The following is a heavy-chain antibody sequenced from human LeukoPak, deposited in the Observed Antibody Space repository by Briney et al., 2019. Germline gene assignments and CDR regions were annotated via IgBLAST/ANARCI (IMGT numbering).Heavy chain of an antibody. CDR3: ARNGIEVAGYDY. J-gene: IGHJ4*02. D-gene: IGHD6-19*01. CDR2: IYPNSGGT. CDR1: GGTFSSYA. V-gene: IGHV1-2*02. Sequence: GESLKISCKGSGGTFSSYAISWVRQAPGQGLEWMGWIYPNSGGTNEAQKFQGRVTLTRDTSISTAYMELSRLTSDDTALYYCARNGIEVAGYDYWGQGTVVAVSS.